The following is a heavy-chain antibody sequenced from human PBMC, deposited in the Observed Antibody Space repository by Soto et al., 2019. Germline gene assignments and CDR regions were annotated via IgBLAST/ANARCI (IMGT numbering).Heavy chain of an antibody. CDR1: GFTFSSYA. CDR3: ATSYDSSGYYFALEYFQH. Sequence: GGSLRLSCAASGFTFSSYAMSWVRQAPGKGLEWVSAISGGGGSTYYADSVKGRFTISRDNSKNTLYLQMNSLRAEDTAVYYCATSYDSSGYYFALEYFQHSGQGTLVTVYS. CDR2: ISGGGGST. V-gene: IGHV3-23*01. D-gene: IGHD3-22*01. J-gene: IGHJ1*01.